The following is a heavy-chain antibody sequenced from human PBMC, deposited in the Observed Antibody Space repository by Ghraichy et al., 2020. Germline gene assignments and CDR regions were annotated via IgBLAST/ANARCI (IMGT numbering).Heavy chain of an antibody. Sequence: GGSLRLSCAASGFTFSNAWMNWARQAPGKGLEWVGRIKSKTDGGTTDYAAPVKGRFTISRDDSKNTLYLQMNSLKTEDTAVYYCTTVNPRIYGPFDYWGQGTLVTVSS. CDR2: IKSKTDGGTT. V-gene: IGHV3-15*07. CDR3: TTVNPRIYGPFDY. D-gene: IGHD3-10*01. J-gene: IGHJ4*02. CDR1: GFTFSNAW.